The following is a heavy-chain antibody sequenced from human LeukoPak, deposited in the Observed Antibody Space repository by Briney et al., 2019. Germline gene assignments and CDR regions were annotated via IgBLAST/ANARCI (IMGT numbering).Heavy chain of an antibody. D-gene: IGHD2/OR15-2a*01. CDR1: GYTFTGYY. V-gene: IGHV1-2*02. Sequence: VASVKVSCKAFGYTFTGYYIHWVRQAPGQGLEWMGWIHPNSGGTNYAQQFQGRVTTTRDTSIRTAYMELSSLKSDDTAIYYCARERLSFSGRPGPFWFDPWGQGTLVTVSS. CDR3: ARERLSFSGRPGPFWFDP. CDR2: IHPNSGGT. J-gene: IGHJ5*02.